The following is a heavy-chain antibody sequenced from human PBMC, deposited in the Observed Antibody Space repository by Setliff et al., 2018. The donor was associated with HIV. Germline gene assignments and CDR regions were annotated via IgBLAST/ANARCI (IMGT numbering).Heavy chain of an antibody. CDR1: EFIDRSNY. V-gene: IGHV3-53*01. CDR2: IYSGDAT. D-gene: IGHD3-22*01. Sequence: LRLSCAASEFIDRSNYMSWVRQAPGKGLEWVSVIYSGDATYYADSVKGRFTISRDNAKNSLYLQMNSLRAEDTAVYYCAGETTYYYERSGPHDAFDMWGQGTMVTVSS. J-gene: IGHJ3*02. CDR3: AGETTYYYERSGPHDAFDM.